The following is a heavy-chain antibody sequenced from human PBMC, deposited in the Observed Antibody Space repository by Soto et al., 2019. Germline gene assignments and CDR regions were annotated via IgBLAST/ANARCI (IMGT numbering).Heavy chain of an antibody. J-gene: IGHJ6*02. V-gene: IGHV1-69*13. CDR1: GGSLSSYA. CDR2: IIPIFGTA. CDR3: ARANCGGDCLQSPYYYYYGMDV. D-gene: IGHD2-21*02. Sequence: SVRVSCKASGGSLSSYAISWVRQAPGQGLEWMGGIIPIFGTANYAQKFQGRVTITADESTSTAYMELSSLRSEDTAVYYCARANCGGDCLQSPYYYYYGMDVWGQGTTVTVSS.